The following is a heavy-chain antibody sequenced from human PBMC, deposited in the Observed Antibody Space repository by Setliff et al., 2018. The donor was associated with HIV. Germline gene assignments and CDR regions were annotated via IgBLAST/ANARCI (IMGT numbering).Heavy chain of an antibody. D-gene: IGHD7-27*01. Sequence: PGESLKISCITSGLTFGDYVMSWFRQAPGKGLEWVGFIRSKAHGGTTEYAASVEVRFIISRDDSKSIAYLQMNSLKTEDTAVYYCTRSNWGSTPDFDYWGQGTMVTVSS. CDR1: GLTFGDYV. V-gene: IGHV3-49*03. CDR3: TRSNWGSTPDFDY. J-gene: IGHJ4*02. CDR2: IRSKAHGGTT.